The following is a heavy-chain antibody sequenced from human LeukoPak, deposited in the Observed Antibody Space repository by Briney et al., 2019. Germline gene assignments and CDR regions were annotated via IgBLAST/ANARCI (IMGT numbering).Heavy chain of an antibody. CDR2: ISGSGGST. V-gene: IGHV3-23*01. CDR1: GFTFSSYA. CDR3: AKDPVTMVRGVKPNYFNY. J-gene: IGHJ4*02. D-gene: IGHD3-10*01. Sequence: GGSLRLSCAASGFTFSSYAMSRVRQAPGKGLEWVSAISGSGGSTYYADSVKGRFTISRDNSRNTLYLQMNSLRAEDTAVYYCAKDPVTMVRGVKPNYFNYWGQGTLVTVSS.